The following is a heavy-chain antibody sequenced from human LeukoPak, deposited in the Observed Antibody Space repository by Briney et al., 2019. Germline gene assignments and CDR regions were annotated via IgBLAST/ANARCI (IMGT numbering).Heavy chain of an antibody. CDR2: INPNSGGT. V-gene: IGHV1-2*02. D-gene: IGHD2-2*01. CDR1: GYTFTGYY. J-gene: IGHJ4*02. Sequence: ASVKVSCKASGYTFTGYYIHWVRQAPGQGLEWMGWINPNSGGTNYTQKFQGRVTMTRDTSISTAYMELSRLRSDDTAVYYCTRTTYCSSTSCRKGFDYWGQGTLVTVSS. CDR3: TRTTYCSSTSCRKGFDY.